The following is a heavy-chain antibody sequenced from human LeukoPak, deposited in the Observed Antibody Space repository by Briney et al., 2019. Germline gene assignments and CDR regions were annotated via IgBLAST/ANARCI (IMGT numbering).Heavy chain of an antibody. J-gene: IGHJ4*02. CDR3: ARGRGYSSSSVDPSDDY. Sequence: SETLSLTCTVSGGSISSYYWSWIRQPPGKGLEWIGYIYYSGSTNYNPSLKSRVTISVDTSKNQFSLKLSSVTAADTAVYYCARGRGYSSSSVDPSDDYWGQGTLVTVSS. CDR2: IYYSGST. D-gene: IGHD6-6*01. V-gene: IGHV4-59*12. CDR1: GGSISSYY.